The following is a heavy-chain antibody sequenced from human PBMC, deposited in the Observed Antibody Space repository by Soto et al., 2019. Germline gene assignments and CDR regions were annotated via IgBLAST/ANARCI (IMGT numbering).Heavy chain of an antibody. CDR2: IWYDGSNK. D-gene: IGHD1-7*01. V-gene: IGHV3-33*06. J-gene: IGHJ4*02. CDR1: GYTFTVYY. Sequence: SCKASGYTFTVYYMHWVRQAPGKGLEWVAVIWYDGSNKYYADSVKGRFTISRDNSKNTLYLQMNSLRAEDTAVYYCAKDRYAWTYVSFDYWGQGVLVTVSS. CDR3: AKDRYAWTYVSFDY.